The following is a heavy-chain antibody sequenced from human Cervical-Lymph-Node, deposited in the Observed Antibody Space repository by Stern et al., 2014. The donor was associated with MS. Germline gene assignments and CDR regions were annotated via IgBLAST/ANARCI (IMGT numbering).Heavy chain of an antibody. CDR3: AREGIPGARGPFDN. CDR2: IIPIFATT. Sequence: MQLVESGAEVKKPGSSVKVSCNVSGGTFSSYTLNWVRQAPGQGLEWMGGIIPIFATTNYPQRFQGKVTITADGSTSTTYLEVSSLTSEDTAVYYCAREGIPGARGPFDNWGQGTLVIVSS. V-gene: IGHV1-69*01. CDR1: GGTFSSYT. J-gene: IGHJ4*02. D-gene: IGHD1-26*01.